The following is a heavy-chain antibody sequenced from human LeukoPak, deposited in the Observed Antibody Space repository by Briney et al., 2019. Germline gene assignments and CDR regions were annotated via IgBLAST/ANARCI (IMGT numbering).Heavy chain of an antibody. CDR3: ARGSPNTYYYGSGYMDV. CDR2: IYYSGSP. V-gene: IGHV4-59*01. J-gene: IGHJ6*03. D-gene: IGHD3-10*01. Sequence: PSQTLSLTCTDSGGSISSYYWSWIRQPPGKVLEWLGYIYYSGSPNYNPPLKTRVTISVETSKNQFSLKLSSVTAADTAVYYCARGSPNTYYYGSGYMDVWGKGTTVTISS. CDR1: GGSISSYY.